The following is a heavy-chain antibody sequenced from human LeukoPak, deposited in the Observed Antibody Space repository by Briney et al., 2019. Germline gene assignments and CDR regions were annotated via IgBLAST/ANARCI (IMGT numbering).Heavy chain of an antibody. D-gene: IGHD2-15*01. CDR3: AREDCSGGSCYSLSLTPVFHVFDI. Sequence: ASVKVSCKSSGYAFTSYGISWVRQAPGQGLEWMGWISAYNGNTNYAPKLQGRVTMTTDTSTSTAYMELRSLRSDDTAVYYCAREDCSGGSCYSLSLTPVFHVFDIWGQGTMVTVSS. CDR2: ISAYNGNT. J-gene: IGHJ3*02. V-gene: IGHV1-18*01. CDR1: GYAFTSYG.